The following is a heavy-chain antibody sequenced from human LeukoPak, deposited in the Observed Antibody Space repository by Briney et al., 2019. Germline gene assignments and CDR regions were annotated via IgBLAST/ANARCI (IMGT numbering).Heavy chain of an antibody. D-gene: IGHD5-12*01. V-gene: IGHV3-23*01. CDR3: AKGTLRVSGDFDY. CDR2: ISGSGDRT. J-gene: IGHJ4*02. CDR1: RFTFSSYG. Sequence: PGGSLRLSCAASRFTFSSYGMNWVRQTPGKGLEWVSAISGSGDRTYHADSVKGRFTISRDNSKNTLYLQMNSLRAEDTAVYYCAKGTLRVSGDFDYWGQGTLVTVSS.